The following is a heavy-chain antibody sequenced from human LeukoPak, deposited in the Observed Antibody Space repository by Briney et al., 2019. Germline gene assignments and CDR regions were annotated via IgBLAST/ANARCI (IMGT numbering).Heavy chain of an antibody. CDR3: AKVKGPIQLLSSFDY. V-gene: IGHV3-9*01. CDR1: GFTFDDYA. J-gene: IGHJ4*02. D-gene: IGHD2-2*01. Sequence: GRSLRLSCAASGFTFDDYAMHWVRQAPGKGLEWVSGISWNSGSIGYADSVKGRFTISRDNAKNSLHLQMNSLRAEDTALYYCAKVKGPIQLLSSFDYWGQGTLVTVSS. CDR2: ISWNSGSI.